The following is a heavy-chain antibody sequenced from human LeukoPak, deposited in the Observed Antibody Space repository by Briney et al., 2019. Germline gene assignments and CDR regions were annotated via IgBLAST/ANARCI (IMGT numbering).Heavy chain of an antibody. V-gene: IGHV4-59*08. D-gene: IGHD6-19*01. CDR2: IYYTGAT. CDR1: GGSISSYY. J-gene: IGHJ4*02. CDR3: ARYGGSGWVIDN. Sequence: SETLSLTCTVSGGSISSYYWTWIRQPPGKGLEWIGYIYYTGATSYNPSLKSRVTISVDTSKKQFPLKLTSVTAADTAVYYCARYGGSGWVIDNWGQGTLVTVSS.